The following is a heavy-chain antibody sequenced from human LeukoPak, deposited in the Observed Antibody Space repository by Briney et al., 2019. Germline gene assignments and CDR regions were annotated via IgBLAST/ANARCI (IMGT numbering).Heavy chain of an antibody. CDR3: ARGLGPRLDY. CDR1: GITFSNYA. CDR2: ISYDGRNK. D-gene: IGHD6-6*01. V-gene: IGHV3-30*04. J-gene: IGHJ4*02. Sequence: GGSLRLSCAVSGITFSNYAMHWVRQAPGKGLEGVAVISYDGRNKVYVDSVKGRFTISRDNSKNTLYLQMNSLRDEDTAVYYCARGLGPRLDYWGQGTLVTVSS.